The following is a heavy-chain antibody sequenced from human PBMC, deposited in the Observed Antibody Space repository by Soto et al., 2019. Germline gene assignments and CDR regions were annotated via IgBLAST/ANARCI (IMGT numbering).Heavy chain of an antibody. CDR1: GGSINSGVYS. J-gene: IGHJ4*02. CDR3: ARATATGGIDY. CDR2: IYHSGAT. D-gene: IGHD2-15*01. Sequence: SETLSLTCAVSGGSINSGVYSWSWIRQPPGKGLEWIGYIYHSGATYNNPSLRSRVTLSIDTSKNQFSLRLSSVTAADTAMYYWARATATGGIDYWGQGTLVTVSS. V-gene: IGHV4-30-2*01.